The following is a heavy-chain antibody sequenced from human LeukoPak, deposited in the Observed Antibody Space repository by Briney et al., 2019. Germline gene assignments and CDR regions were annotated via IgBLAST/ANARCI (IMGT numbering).Heavy chain of an antibody. CDR1: GFTFSSYA. D-gene: IGHD6-13*01. Sequence: GGSLRLSCAASGFTFSSYAMSWVRQAPGKGLEWVSAISGSGGSTYYADSVKGRFTISRDNSKNTLYLQMNSLRAEDTAVYYCAKGRVSSCWYFSQGYYYGMDVWGQGTTVTFSS. V-gene: IGHV3-23*01. CDR3: AKGRVSSCWYFSQGYYYGMDV. CDR2: ISGSGGST. J-gene: IGHJ6*02.